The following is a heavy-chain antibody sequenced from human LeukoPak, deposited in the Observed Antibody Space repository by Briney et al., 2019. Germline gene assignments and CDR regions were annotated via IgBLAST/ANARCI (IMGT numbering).Heavy chain of an antibody. CDR3: ARFSSWPEFRFDY. CDR1: GYTFTSYA. J-gene: IGHJ4*02. CDR2: INANTGNP. V-gene: IGHV7-4-1*01. D-gene: IGHD6-13*01. Sequence: ASVKVSCKASGYTFTSYAMNWVRQAPGQGLEWMGWINANTGNPTYAQGFTGRFVFSLDTSVSTAYLQICSLKAEDTAVYYCARFSSWPEFRFDYWGQGTLVTVSS.